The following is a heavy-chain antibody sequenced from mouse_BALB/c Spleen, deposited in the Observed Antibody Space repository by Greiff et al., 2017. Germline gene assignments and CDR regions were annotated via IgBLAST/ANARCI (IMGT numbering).Heavy chain of an antibody. D-gene: IGHD3-2*01. CDR2: ISSGGSYT. J-gene: IGHJ3*01. CDR3: AREGTARAPWFAY. CDR1: GFTFSSYA. Sequence: EVMLVESGGGLVKPGGSLKLSCAASGFTFSSYAMSWVRQSPEKRLEWVAEISSGGSYTYYPDTVTGRFTISRDNAKNTLYLEMSSLRSEDTAMYYCAREGTARAPWFAYWGQGTLVTVSA. V-gene: IGHV5-9-4*01.